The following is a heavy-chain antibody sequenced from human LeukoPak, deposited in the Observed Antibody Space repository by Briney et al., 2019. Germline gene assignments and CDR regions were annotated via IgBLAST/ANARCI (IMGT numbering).Heavy chain of an antibody. CDR3: ARGYADSSNWARDAFDI. CDR2: INHSGRT. Sequence: SETLSLTCAVFGGSFNGHFWSWIRQPPGQGLEWIGEINHSGRTNSNPSLKSRLTMTVDTSKNQFSLNLTSVAAADTAVYFCARGYADSSNWARDAFDIWGHGTMVSVSS. D-gene: IGHD4-11*01. J-gene: IGHJ3*02. V-gene: IGHV4-34*01. CDR1: GGSFNGHF.